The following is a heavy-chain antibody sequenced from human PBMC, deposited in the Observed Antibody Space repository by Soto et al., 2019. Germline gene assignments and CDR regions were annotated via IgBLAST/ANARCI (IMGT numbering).Heavy chain of an antibody. CDR1: GGSFSGYY. V-gene: IGHV4-34*01. J-gene: IGHJ5*02. CDR2: INHSGST. CDR3: AREGGEITMVRAQLGNWLDP. D-gene: IGHD3-10*01. Sequence: SETLSLTCAVYGGSFSGYYWSWIRQPPGKGLEWIGEINHSGSTNYNPSLKSRVTISVDTSKNQFSLKLSSVTAADTAVYYCAREGGEITMVRAQLGNWLDPWGQGTMVTVYS.